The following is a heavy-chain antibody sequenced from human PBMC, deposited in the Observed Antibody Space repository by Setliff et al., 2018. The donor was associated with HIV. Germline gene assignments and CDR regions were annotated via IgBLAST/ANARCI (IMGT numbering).Heavy chain of an antibody. CDR2: IIPVFGTT. CDR1: GGTFSSYA. Sequence: GASVKVSCKASGGTFSSYAISWVRQAPGQGLDWMGGIIPVFGTTNYAQKFQGRVTITADESTSTAYMELSSLRAEDTAVYYCARGESSYYYYYMDVWGTGTTVTVSS. J-gene: IGHJ6*03. V-gene: IGHV1-69*13. CDR3: ARGESSYYYYYMDV.